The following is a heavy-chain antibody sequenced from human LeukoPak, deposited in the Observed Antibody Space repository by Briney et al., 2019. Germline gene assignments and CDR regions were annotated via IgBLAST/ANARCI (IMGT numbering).Heavy chain of an antibody. CDR3: ATYYYGSGSYSY. Sequence: SETLSLTCTVSGVSISSSSYYWGWLRQPPGKGLEWIGSIYYSGSTYYNPSLKSRVTISVDTSKNQFSLKLSSVTAADTAVYYCATYYYGSGSYSYWGQGTLVTVSS. V-gene: IGHV4-39*07. J-gene: IGHJ4*02. D-gene: IGHD3-10*01. CDR2: IYYSGST. CDR1: GVSISSSSYY.